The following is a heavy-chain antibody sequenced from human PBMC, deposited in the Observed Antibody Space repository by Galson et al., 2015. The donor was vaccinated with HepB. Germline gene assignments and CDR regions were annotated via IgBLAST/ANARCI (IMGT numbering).Heavy chain of an antibody. CDR3: ARLDVVVPAAIGWFDP. CDR2: IDPSDSYT. CDR1: GYSFTSYW. D-gene: IGHD2-2*01. J-gene: IGHJ5*02. V-gene: IGHV5-10-1*01. Sequence: QSGAEVKKPGESLRISCKGSGYSFTSYWISWVRQMPGKGLEWMGRIDPSDSYTNYSPSFQGHVTISADKSISTAYLQWSSLKASDTAMYYCARLDVVVPAAIGWFDPCGQGTLVTVSS.